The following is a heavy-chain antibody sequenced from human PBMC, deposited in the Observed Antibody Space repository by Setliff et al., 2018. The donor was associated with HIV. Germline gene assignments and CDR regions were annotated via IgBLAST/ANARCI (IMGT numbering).Heavy chain of an antibody. J-gene: IGHJ4*03. V-gene: IGHV4-4*07. CDR3: ARGLYGSGSFFFDA. CDR1: TDSFSNFH. D-gene: IGHD3-10*01. Sequence: PSETLSLTCSVSTDSFSNFHWSWMRQPAGKGLEWIGRIFGSGTTNYNPSLKSRLTISVDTSRRQFSLRLASVTTADTAVYYCARGLYGSGSFFFDAWGQGAQVTVSS. CDR2: IFGSGTT.